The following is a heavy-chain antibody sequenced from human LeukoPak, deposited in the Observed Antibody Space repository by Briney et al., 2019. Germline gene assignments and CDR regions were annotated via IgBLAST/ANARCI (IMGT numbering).Heavy chain of an antibody. CDR1: GGSFSDYY. CDR3: ARDPYGSGSYYPNWFDP. V-gene: IGHV4-34*01. CDR2: INHSGST. D-gene: IGHD3-10*01. J-gene: IGHJ5*02. Sequence: PSETLSLTCAVYGGSFSDYYWSWIRQPPGKGLERIGEINHSGSTKYNPSLKSRVTISVDTSKNQFSLKLSSVTAADTAVYYCARDPYGSGSYYPNWFDPWGQGTLVTVSS.